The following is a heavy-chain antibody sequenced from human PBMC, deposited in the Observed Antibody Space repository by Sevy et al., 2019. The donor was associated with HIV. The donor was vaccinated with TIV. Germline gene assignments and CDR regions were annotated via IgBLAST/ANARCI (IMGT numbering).Heavy chain of an antibody. Sequence: SETLSLTCTVSGGSIGSGTYYWSWIRQPAEKGLEWIGRINTSGSTFYNPSLKSRVTMSVDASNNQFSLSLGSVTAADTAVYYCAREEWRSGERYNFDYWGQGTLVTVSS. CDR1: GGSIGSGTYY. D-gene: IGHD3-16*01. CDR2: INTSGST. J-gene: IGHJ4*02. V-gene: IGHV4-61*02. CDR3: AREEWRSGERYNFDY.